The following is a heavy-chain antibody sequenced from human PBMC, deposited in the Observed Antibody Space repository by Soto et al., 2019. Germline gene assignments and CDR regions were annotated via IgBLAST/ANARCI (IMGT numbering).Heavy chain of an antibody. J-gene: IGHJ4*02. D-gene: IGHD3-9*01. CDR3: AKDLTSTRFSETGYSFDY. CDR1: GFTFSSYS. V-gene: IGHV3-23*01. CDR2: ISGSGGST. Sequence: GGSLGLSCAASGFTFSSYSMNWVRQAPGKGLEWVSAISGSGGSTYYADSVKGRFTISRDNSKNTLYLQMNSLRAEDTAVYYCAKDLTSTRFSETGYSFDYWGQGTLVTVSS.